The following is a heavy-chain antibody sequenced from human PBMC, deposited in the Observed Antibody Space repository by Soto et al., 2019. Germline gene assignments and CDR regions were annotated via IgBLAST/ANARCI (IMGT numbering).Heavy chain of an antibody. J-gene: IGHJ5*02. CDR3: ARGFDYGDSTNWFDP. V-gene: IGHV4-31*03. Sequence: PSETLSLTCTVSGGSISSGGYYWSWIRQHPGKGLEWIGYIYYSGSTYYNPSLKSRVTISVDTSKNQFSLKLSSVTAADTAVYSCARGFDYGDSTNWFDPWGQGTLVTVSS. CDR1: GGSISSGGYY. CDR2: IYYSGST. D-gene: IGHD4-17*01.